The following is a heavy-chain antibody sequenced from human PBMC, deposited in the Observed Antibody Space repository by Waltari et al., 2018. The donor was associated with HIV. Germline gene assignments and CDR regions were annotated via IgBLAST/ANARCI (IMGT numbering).Heavy chain of an antibody. J-gene: IGHJ6*02. CDR2: VRKDGSNK. CDR1: GFTVRNHG. D-gene: IGHD2-8*02. V-gene: IGHV3-33*01. Sequence: QVQLVESGGGVVQPGRSLTLPCAASGFTVRNHGMHWVRQAPGKGLEGVAVVRKDGSNKYYGDSVKGRFTISRDNSKNTLELQMNSLRAEDTAVYYCARDVQGYCAGERCFYGMDVWGQGTTVTVSS. CDR3: ARDVQGYCAGERCFYGMDV.